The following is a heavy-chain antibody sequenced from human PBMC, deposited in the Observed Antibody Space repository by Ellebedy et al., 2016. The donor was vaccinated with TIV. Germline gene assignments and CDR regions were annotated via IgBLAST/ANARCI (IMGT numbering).Heavy chain of an antibody. J-gene: IGHJ5*02. CDR2: INGSGGTT. D-gene: IGHD1-14*01. V-gene: IGHV3-23*01. Sequence: GGSLRLXXAASGFDFSDYYMNWIRQAPGKGLEWVSDINGSGGTTYYAGSVKGRFTISRDNSKNTLYLQMNSLRADDTAAYYCAKDLLGKSGTWGQGTLVTVSA. CDR3: AKDLLGKSGT. CDR1: GFDFSDYY.